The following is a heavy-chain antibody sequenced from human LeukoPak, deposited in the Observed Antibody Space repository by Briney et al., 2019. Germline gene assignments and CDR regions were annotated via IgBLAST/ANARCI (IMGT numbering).Heavy chain of an antibody. CDR2: ISGSGGST. V-gene: IGHV3-23*01. CDR3: AKERITMVRGRYYYYYGMDV. Sequence: QSGGSLRLSCEISGFTVRSNYMSWVRQAPGKGLEWVSAISGSGGSTYYADSVKGRFTISRDNSKNTLYLQMNSLRAEDTAVYYCAKERITMVRGRYYYYYGMDVWGQGTTVTVSS. D-gene: IGHD3-10*01. CDR1: GFTVRSNY. J-gene: IGHJ6*02.